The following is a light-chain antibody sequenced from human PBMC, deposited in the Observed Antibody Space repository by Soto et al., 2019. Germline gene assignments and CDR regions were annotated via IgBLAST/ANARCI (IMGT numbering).Light chain of an antibody. CDR1: SSDVRDYNY. CDR2: EVT. CDR3: SSYTTTSTWV. J-gene: IGLJ3*02. V-gene: IGLV2-14*03. Sequence: QAVVTQPASVSGSPGQSITISCTGTSSDVRDYNYVSWYQQHPGKAPKVIIYEVTNRPSGVSDRFSGSKSGNTASLTISGLQAADEAEYYCSSYTTTSTWVFGGGTKVTVL.